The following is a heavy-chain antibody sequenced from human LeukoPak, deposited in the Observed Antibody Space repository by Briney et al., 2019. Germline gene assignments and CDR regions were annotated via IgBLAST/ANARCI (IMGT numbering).Heavy chain of an antibody. CDR1: GSTFSSYA. J-gene: IGHJ4*02. CDR3: ARDGGSGWQLDY. V-gene: IGHV3-23*01. D-gene: IGHD6-19*01. Sequence: GGSLRLSCAASGSTFSSYAMHWVRQAPGKGLEWVSVISGSGGTTYYADSVKGRFTTSRDNSKNTLYLQMNSLRAEDTAVYYCARDGGSGWQLDYWGQGTLVTVSS. CDR2: ISGSGGTT.